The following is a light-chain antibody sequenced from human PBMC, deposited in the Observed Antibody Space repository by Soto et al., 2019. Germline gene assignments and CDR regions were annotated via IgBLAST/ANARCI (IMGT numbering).Light chain of an antibody. Sequence: DIVMTQSPDSLAVSLGERATINCKSSQSVLYSSNNKNYLAWYQQRTGQPPKLLIYWASTRESGVPDRFSGSGSGTDFTLTITSLQAEDVAVYYSQQYESTPPTFGQGTKLEIK. CDR3: QQYESTPPT. CDR2: WAS. J-gene: IGKJ2*01. V-gene: IGKV4-1*01. CDR1: QSVLYSSNNKNY.